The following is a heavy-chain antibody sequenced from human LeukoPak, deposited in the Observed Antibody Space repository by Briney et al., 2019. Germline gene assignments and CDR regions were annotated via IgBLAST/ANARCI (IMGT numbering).Heavy chain of an antibody. D-gene: IGHD2-15*01. CDR2: IYYSGST. Sequence: SETLSLTCTVSGGSISSYYWSWIRQPPGKGLEWIGYIYYSGSTNYNPSLKSRVTISVDTSKNQFSLKLSSVTAADTAVYYCARAACSGGSCYPEGDYFDYWGQGTLVTVSS. J-gene: IGHJ4*02. CDR3: ARAACSGGSCYPEGDYFDY. V-gene: IGHV4-59*01. CDR1: GGSISSYY.